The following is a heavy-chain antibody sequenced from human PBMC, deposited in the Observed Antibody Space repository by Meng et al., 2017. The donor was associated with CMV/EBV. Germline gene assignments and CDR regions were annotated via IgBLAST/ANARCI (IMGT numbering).Heavy chain of an antibody. CDR2: INPNSGGT. CDR1: GYTFTGYY. CDR3: ARVYQLLSAFDI. V-gene: IGHV1-2*02. D-gene: IGHD2-2*01. Sequence: ASVKVSCKASGYTFTGYYMHWVRQAPGQGLEWMGWINPNSGGTNYAQKFQGRVTMTRDTSISTAYMELSRLRPDDTAVYYCARVYQLLSAFDIWGQGTMVTVSS. J-gene: IGHJ3*02.